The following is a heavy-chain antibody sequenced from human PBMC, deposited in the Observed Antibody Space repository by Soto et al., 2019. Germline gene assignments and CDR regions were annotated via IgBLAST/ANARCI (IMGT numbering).Heavy chain of an antibody. CDR3: ARDQGGAYFPHDGFDM. J-gene: IGHJ3*02. D-gene: IGHD1-26*01. V-gene: IGHV3-30-3*01. CDR2: ISYDDGNVR. Sequence: QEQLVESGGGVVQPGRSLRLSCVASGFPFSEYAMHWVRQAPGKGLEWVAVISYDDGNVRYYADSVQGRFTGSRDNSKSTLFLQMDSLRSEDTAVYYFARDQGGAYFPHDGFDMWGQGTAVTVTS. CDR1: GFPFSEYA.